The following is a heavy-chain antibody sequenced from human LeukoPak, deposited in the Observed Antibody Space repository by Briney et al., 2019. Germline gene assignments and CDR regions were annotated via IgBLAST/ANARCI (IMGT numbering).Heavy chain of an antibody. CDR3: ARIYGSGSYMDY. V-gene: IGHV3-30*02. CDR1: GFTFSSYG. CDR2: IRYDGSNK. J-gene: IGHJ4*02. D-gene: IGHD3-10*01. Sequence: QPGGSLRLSCAASGFTFSSYGMHWVRQAPGKGLEWVAFIRYDGSNKYYADSVKGRFTISRDNSKNTLFLQMNSLRAEDTAVYYCARIYGSGSYMDYWGQGTLVTVSS.